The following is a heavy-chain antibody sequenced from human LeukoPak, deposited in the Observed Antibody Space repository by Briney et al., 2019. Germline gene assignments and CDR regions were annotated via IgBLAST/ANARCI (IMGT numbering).Heavy chain of an antibody. V-gene: IGHV3-11*01. J-gene: IGHJ6*02. CDR3: ARDGWDIVVVPAALPGEGMDV. Sequence: PGGSLRLSCAASGFTFSDYYMSWLRQAPGKGLEWVSYISSSGSTIYYADSVKGRFTISRDNAKNSLYLQMNSLRAEDTAVYYCARDGWDIVVVPAALPGEGMDVWGQGTTVTVSS. D-gene: IGHD2-2*01. CDR1: GFTFSDYY. CDR2: ISSSGSTI.